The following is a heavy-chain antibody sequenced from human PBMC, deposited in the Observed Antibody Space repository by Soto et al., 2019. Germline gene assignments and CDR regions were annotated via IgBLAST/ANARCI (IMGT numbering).Heavy chain of an antibody. D-gene: IGHD1-1*01. V-gene: IGHV5-51*01. Sequence: LRESRKISCNASVDSFASCWIGWVRPLPVKGLEWMGIIYPGDSETRYSPSFQGQVTISADKSTRTAYLQWSSLKASDTAIYYCARTSWNDGYYYHGMDVWGQGTAVTVSS. CDR3: ARTSWNDGYYYHGMDV. J-gene: IGHJ6*02. CDR1: VDSFASCW. CDR2: IYPGDSET.